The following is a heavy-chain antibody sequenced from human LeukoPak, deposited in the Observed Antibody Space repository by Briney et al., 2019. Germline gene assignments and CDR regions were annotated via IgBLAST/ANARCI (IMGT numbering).Heavy chain of an antibody. Sequence: GASVKVSCKASGGTFSSYAISWVRQAPGQGLEWMGGIIPIFGTANYAQKFQGRVTITTDESTSTAHMELSSLRSEDTAVYYCARGRAQSGIVRGIGAFDIWGQGTMVTVSS. D-gene: IGHD2-21*01. J-gene: IGHJ3*02. CDR2: IIPIFGTA. CDR3: ARGRAQSGIVRGIGAFDI. CDR1: GGTFSSYA. V-gene: IGHV1-69*05.